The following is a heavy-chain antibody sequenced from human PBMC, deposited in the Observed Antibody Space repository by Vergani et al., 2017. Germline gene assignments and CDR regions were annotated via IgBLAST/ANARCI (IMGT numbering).Heavy chain of an antibody. CDR3: ARVTRFSXPHNYYYYYYMDV. V-gene: IGHV4-34*01. Sequence: QVQVQQWGAGLLKPSETLCLTCAVYGGSFSAYHWTWIRQSPGKGLEWIGDINHSGSTNYNPSLKSRVTISLDTSKRQFSLKLRSVTAADTAVYYCARVTRFSXPHNYYYYYYMDVWGRGTTVTVSS. D-gene: IGHD1/OR15-1a*01. CDR1: GGSFSAYH. CDR2: INHSGST. J-gene: IGHJ6*03.